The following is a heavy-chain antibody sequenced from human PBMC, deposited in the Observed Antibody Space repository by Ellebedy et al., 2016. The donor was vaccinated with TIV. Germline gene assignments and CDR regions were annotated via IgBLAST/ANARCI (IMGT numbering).Heavy chain of an antibody. V-gene: IGHV3-48*03. CDR3: AAAHYYFYGKDF. D-gene: IGHD2-15*01. CDR2: ICNSGTTK. J-gene: IGHJ6*02. CDR1: GFPFSSFE. Sequence: GETLKISCAASGFPFSSFEFSWVRQSPGKGLEWVSYICNSGTTKYYADSVKGRFTISRDNAKNSLYLQMNSLRAEETAVYYCAAAHYYFYGKDFWGQGTRVTVSS.